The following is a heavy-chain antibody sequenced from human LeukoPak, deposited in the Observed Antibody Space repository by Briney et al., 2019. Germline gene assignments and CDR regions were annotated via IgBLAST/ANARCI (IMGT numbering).Heavy chain of an antibody. CDR3: ARGPWFGELLAVFDP. J-gene: IGHJ5*02. V-gene: IGHV4-30-2*01. D-gene: IGHD3-10*01. CDR1: GGSISSGGYS. CDR2: IYHSGST. Sequence: PSETLSLTCAVSGGSISSGGYSWSWIRQPPGKGLEWIGYIYHSGSTYYNPSPKSRVTISVDRSKNQFSLKLSSVTAADTAVYYCARGPWFGELLAVFDPWGQGTLVTVSS.